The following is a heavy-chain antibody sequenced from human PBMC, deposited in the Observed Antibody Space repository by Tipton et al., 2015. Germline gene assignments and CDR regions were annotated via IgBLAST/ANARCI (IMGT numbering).Heavy chain of an antibody. CDR3: ARARGRHGGLFDS. J-gene: IGHJ4*02. V-gene: IGHV6-1*01. CDR2: TYYRSKWYS. Sequence: GLVKPSQTLSLTCAISGDSVSSNSAAWNWIRQSPSRGLEWLGNTYYRSKWYSGYAVSVKSRITINSDTSKNQFSLQLNSVTASDTAVYYCARARGRHGGLFDSWGQGILVTVSS. D-gene: IGHD4-23*01. CDR1: GDSVSSNSAA.